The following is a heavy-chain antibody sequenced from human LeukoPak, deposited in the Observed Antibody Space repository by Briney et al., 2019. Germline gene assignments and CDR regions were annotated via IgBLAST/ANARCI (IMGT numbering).Heavy chain of an antibody. CDR2: ISRGGGGT. J-gene: IGHJ1*01. V-gene: IGHV3-23*01. Sequence: GGSLRLSCAASGLTFHIYAMACVRQPPGKGLEWVSSISRGGGGTYYAHSVKGRFTISRDNGNNTLYLQMNGLTAADTAFYYCAKVRGVGTHIWLLPWDLWGQGTLVTVSS. CDR1: GLTFHIYA. CDR3: AKVRGVGTHIWLLPWDL. D-gene: IGHD3-10*01.